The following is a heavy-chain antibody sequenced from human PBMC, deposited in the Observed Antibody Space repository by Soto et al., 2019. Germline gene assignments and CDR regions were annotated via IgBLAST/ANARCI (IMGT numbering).Heavy chain of an antibody. CDR1: GGSISSYY. CDR3: ARRYGSAIDY. Sequence: SETLSLTCTVSGGSISSYYWSWIRQPPGKGLEWIGYIYYSGSTNYNPSLKSRVTISVDTSMNQFSLKLSSVTAADTAVYYCARRYGSAIDYWGQGTLVTVSS. V-gene: IGHV4-59*08. D-gene: IGHD1-26*01. J-gene: IGHJ4*02. CDR2: IYYSGST.